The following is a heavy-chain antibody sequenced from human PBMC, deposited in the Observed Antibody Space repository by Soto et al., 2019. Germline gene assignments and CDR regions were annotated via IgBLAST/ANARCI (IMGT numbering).Heavy chain of an antibody. CDR3: ARGLGPWGRDDNYDYYYYGMDV. CDR1: GYTFTGYY. Sequence: ASVKVSCKASGYTFTGYYMHWVRQAPGQGLEWMGWTNPNSGGTNYAQKFQGWVTMTRDTSISTAYMELSRLRSDDTAVYYCARGLGPWGRDDNYDYYYYGMDVWGQGNTVTVSS. V-gene: IGHV1-2*04. CDR2: TNPNSGGT. D-gene: IGHD3-16*01. J-gene: IGHJ6*02.